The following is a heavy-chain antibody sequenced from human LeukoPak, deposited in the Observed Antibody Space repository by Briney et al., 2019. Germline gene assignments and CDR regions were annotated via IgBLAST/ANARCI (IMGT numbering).Heavy chain of an antibody. D-gene: IGHD3-10*01. V-gene: IGHV3-7*01. Sequence: GGSLRLSCAASGFTPSSYWMTWVRQAPGKGLEWVANINQDGHAQYYVQPVRGRFTISRDNAKSSLYLQMNSLSVEDTGVYYCARNSYGSGSHDHWGQGTLVTVSS. CDR2: INQDGHAQ. J-gene: IGHJ5*02. CDR3: ARNSYGSGSHDH. CDR1: GFTPSSYW.